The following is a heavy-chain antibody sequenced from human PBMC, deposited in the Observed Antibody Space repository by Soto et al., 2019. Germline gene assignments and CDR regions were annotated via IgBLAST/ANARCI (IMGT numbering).Heavy chain of an antibody. Sequence: ASVKVSCKASGYTFTSYGISWVRQAPGQGLEWMGWISAYNGNTNYAQKLQGRVTMTTDTSTSTAYMELRSLRSDDTAVYYCARDLPVGATWGVGHYYSYYGLDVWGQGSTVSVCS. CDR2: ISAYNGNT. V-gene: IGHV1-18*01. CDR3: ARDLPVGATWGVGHYYSYYGLDV. D-gene: IGHD1-26*01. CDR1: GYTFTSYG. J-gene: IGHJ6*02.